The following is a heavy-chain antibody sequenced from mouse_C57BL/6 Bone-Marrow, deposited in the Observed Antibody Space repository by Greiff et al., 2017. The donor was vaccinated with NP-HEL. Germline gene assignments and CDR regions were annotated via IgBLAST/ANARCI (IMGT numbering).Heavy chain of an antibody. V-gene: IGHV1-4*01. J-gene: IGHJ2*01. CDR2: INPSSGYT. D-gene: IGHD2-5*01. CDR1: GYTFTSYT. CDR3: ALPDYSNYEVNFDY. Sequence: QVKLKQSGAELARPGASVKMSCKASGYTFTSYTMHWVKQRPGQGLEWIGYINPSSGYTKYNQKFKDKATLTADKSSSTAYMQLSSLTSEDSAVYYCALPDYSNYEVNFDYGGQGTTLTVSS.